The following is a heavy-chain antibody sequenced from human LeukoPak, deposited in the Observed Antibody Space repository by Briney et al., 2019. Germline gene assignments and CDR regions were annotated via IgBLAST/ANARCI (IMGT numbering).Heavy chain of an antibody. J-gene: IGHJ4*02. Sequence: PGRSLGLSCAASGFTFSSYGMHWVRQAPGKGLEWVAVISYDGSNKYYADPVKGRFTISRDNSKNTLYLQMNSLRAEDTAVYYCAKDNGTPDFLGYYDILTGYPDYWGQGTLVTVSS. D-gene: IGHD3-9*01. CDR2: ISYDGSNK. CDR1: GFTFSSYG. V-gene: IGHV3-30*18. CDR3: AKDNGTPDFLGYYDILTGYPDY.